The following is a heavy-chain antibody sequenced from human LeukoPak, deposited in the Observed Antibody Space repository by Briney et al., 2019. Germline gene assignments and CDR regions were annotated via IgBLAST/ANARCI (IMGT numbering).Heavy chain of an antibody. D-gene: IGHD3-10*01. CDR1: GFTFSDYG. V-gene: IGHV3-30*02. CDR2: IRYDGSNK. J-gene: IGHJ6*03. Sequence: GGSLRLSCAASGFTFSDYGMHWVRQAPGKGLEWVAFIRYDGSNKYYADSVKGRFTISRDNSENTVYLQMNSLRAEDTAVYFCAKVSGDDYYYYYMDVWGKGTTVTVSS. CDR3: AKVSGDDYYYYYMDV.